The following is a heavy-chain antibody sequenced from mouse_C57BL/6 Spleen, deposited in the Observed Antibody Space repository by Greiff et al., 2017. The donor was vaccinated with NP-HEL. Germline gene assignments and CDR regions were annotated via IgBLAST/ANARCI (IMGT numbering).Heavy chain of an antibody. CDR1: GFTFSDYY. D-gene: IGHD3-3*01. J-gene: IGHJ4*01. CDR3: ARWLGGYAMDY. CDR2: ISTGGGST. V-gene: IGHV5-12*01. Sequence: EVMLVESGGGLVQPGGSLKLSCAASGFTFSDYYMYWVRQTPEKRLEWVAYISTGGGSTYYPDTVKGRFTISRDNAKNTLYLQMSRLKSEDTAMYYCARWLGGYAMDYWGQGTSVTVSS.